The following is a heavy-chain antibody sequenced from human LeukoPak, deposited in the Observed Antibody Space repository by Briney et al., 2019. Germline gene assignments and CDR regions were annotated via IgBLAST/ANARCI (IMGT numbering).Heavy chain of an antibody. CDR2: ISYSGST. Sequence: GSLRLSCAASGFTFSSYSMNWVRQPPGKGLEWIGTISYSGSTYYNPSLKSRVTISVDTSKNQFSLKLSSVTAADTAVYYCAREGDYGLDYYYYYYMDVWGKGTTVIISS. V-gene: IGHV4-39*02. CDR3: AREGDYGLDYYYYYYMDV. D-gene: IGHD4-17*01. CDR1: GFTFSSYSMN. J-gene: IGHJ6*03.